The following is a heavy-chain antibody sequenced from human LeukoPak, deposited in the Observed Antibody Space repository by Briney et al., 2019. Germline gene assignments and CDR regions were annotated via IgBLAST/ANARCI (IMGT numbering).Heavy chain of an antibody. CDR3: ARARRDSGYYRIDY. Sequence: SETLSLTCGVYGGSFSGYYWSLIRQPAGKGLEWLGEINHSGSANYNPSPNRRVTISVDTSKNQFSLRLSAVTAADTAVYYCARARRDSGYYRIDYWGQGTLVTVSS. CDR1: GGSFSGYY. V-gene: IGHV4-34*01. J-gene: IGHJ4*02. D-gene: IGHD3-3*01. CDR2: INHSGSA.